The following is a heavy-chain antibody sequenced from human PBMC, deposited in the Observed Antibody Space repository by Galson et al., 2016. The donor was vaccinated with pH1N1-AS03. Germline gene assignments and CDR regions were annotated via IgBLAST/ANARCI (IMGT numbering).Heavy chain of an antibody. V-gene: IGHV3-11*01. J-gene: IGHJ4*02. D-gene: IGHD5-24*01. CDR2: ISSGGEAI. CDR1: GFSLTDYY. Sequence: SLRLSCAASGFSLTDYYINWIRQAPGKGLEWVAHISSGGEAIFYADSVKGRFTTSRDNAKSSVYLQIHSLRAADTAVYYCATTDGYNSYFDYWGQGTLVTVSP. CDR3: ATTDGYNSYFDY.